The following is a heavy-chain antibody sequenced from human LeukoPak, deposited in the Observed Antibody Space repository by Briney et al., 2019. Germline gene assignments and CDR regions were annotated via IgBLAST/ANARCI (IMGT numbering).Heavy chain of an antibody. J-gene: IGHJ6*03. CDR3: ARSLTTPLYYYYYYMDV. CDR2: IYYSGST. Sequence: SETLSLTCTVSGGSLSSYYWSWIRQPPGKGLEWSGYIYYSGSTNYNPSLKSRVTISVDTSKNQFSLKLSSVTAADTAVYYCARSLTTPLYYYYYYMDVWGKGTTVTVSS. V-gene: IGHV4-59*01. D-gene: IGHD4-11*01. CDR1: GGSLSSYY.